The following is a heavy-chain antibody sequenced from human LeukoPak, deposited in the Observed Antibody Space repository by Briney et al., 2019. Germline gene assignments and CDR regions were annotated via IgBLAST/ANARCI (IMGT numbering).Heavy chain of an antibody. CDR3: AKDRSITIFGGSFDY. Sequence: PGGSLRLSCAASGFTFSSYAMSWVRQAPGKGLEWVSAISGSGGSTYYADSVKGRFTISRDNSKNTLYLQMNSLRAEDTAVYYCAKDRSITIFGGSFDYWGQGTLVTVSS. V-gene: IGHV3-23*01. CDR2: ISGSGGST. CDR1: GFTFSSYA. J-gene: IGHJ4*02. D-gene: IGHD3-3*01.